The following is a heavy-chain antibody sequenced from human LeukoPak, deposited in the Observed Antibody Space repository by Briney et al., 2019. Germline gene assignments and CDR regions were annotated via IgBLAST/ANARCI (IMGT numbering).Heavy chain of an antibody. Sequence: PGGSLRLSCAASGFTFSSYAMHWVRQAPGKGLEWVAVISYDGSNKYYADSVKGRFTISRDNSKNTLYLQMNSLRAEDTAVYYCANLGGYCSSTSCLGDWGQGTLVTVSS. V-gene: IGHV3-30-3*01. CDR2: ISYDGSNK. CDR1: GFTFSSYA. D-gene: IGHD2-2*01. J-gene: IGHJ4*02. CDR3: ANLGGYCSSTSCLGD.